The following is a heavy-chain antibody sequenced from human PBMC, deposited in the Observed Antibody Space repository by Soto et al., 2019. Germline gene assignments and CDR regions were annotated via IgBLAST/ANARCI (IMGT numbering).Heavy chain of an antibody. J-gene: IGHJ4*02. D-gene: IGHD3-16*01. CDR1: GYTFTSYY. CDR3: AREWPDTFFFDF. Sequence: ASVKVSCKASGYTFTSYYIHWVRQAPGQGLEWMAITNPSGGGTAFARKFQGRVTMTRDTSTSTVYMELNSLSSEDTAVYYCAREWPDTFFFDFWGQGTLVTVSS. CDR2: TNPSGGGT. V-gene: IGHV1-46*03.